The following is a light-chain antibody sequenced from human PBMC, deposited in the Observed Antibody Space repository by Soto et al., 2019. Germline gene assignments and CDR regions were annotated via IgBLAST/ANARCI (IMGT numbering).Light chain of an antibody. CDR1: QSVRSN. V-gene: IGKV3-11*01. CDR2: DAS. J-gene: IGKJ5*01. CDR3: QQRSNWPPIT. Sequence: EIVMTQSPATLSVSPGERATLSCRAGQSVRSNLAWYQQRPGQAPRLLIYDASNRATGIPARFSGSGSGTDFTLTISSLEPEDFAVYYCQQRSNWPPITFGQGTRLEIK.